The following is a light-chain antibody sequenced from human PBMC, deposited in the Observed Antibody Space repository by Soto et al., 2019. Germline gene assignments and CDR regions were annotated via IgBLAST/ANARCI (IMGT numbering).Light chain of an antibody. CDR1: QSISSSY. CDR2: GGS. CDR3: HCRQYGVSPVYT. Sequence: EIVLTQSPGTLSLSPGERATLSCRASQSISSSYLAWYQQRPGQAPRLLIYGGSSRATGIPDRFSGSGSGTDFTLTINRLEPEDFAVYYCHCRQYGVSPVYTFGQGTKLEIK. J-gene: IGKJ2*01. V-gene: IGKV3-20*01.